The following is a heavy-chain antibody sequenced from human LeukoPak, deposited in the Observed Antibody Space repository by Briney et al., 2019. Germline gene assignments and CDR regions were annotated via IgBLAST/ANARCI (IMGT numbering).Heavy chain of an antibody. D-gene: IGHD3-10*02. CDR3: AREREGKYDVRGWGTALDY. J-gene: IGHJ4*02. Sequence: PGRSLRLSCAASGFTFSSYTIHWVRQAPGKGLEWVAVISYDGSNKYYAESVKGRFTISRDNSRNTLYLQMNSLRVEDTALYYCAREREGKYDVRGWGTALDYWGQGTLVTVSS. CDR2: ISYDGSNK. V-gene: IGHV3-30*04. CDR1: GFTFSSYT.